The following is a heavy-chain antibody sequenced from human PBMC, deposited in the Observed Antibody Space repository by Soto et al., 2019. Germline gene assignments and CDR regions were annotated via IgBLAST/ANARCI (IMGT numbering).Heavy chain of an antibody. D-gene: IGHD3-3*01. J-gene: IGHJ4*02. CDR1: GFTFSDYY. Sequence: QVQLVESGGGLVKPGGSLRLSCAASGFTFSDYYMSWIRQAPGKGLEWVSYISSSGSTIYYAYSVKGRFTISRDNAKNSLYLQMNSVRGEDTAVYHCSTVNVFWCGYYFARQYDCLGQGTLVSVSS. V-gene: IGHV3-11*01. CDR2: ISSSGSTI. CDR3: STVNVFWCGYYFARQYDC.